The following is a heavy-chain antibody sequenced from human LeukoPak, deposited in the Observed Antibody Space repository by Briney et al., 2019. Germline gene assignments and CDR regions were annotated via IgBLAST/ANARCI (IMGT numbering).Heavy chain of an antibody. V-gene: IGHV3-30-3*01. Sequence: GGSLRLSCAASEFTFSSYAMHWVRQAPGKGLEWVAVISYDGSNKYYADSVKGRFTISRDNSKNTLYLQMNSLRAEDTAVYYCARQGIHLWFDFWGQGTLVTVSS. CDR3: ARQGIHLWFDF. D-gene: IGHD5-18*01. J-gene: IGHJ4*02. CDR2: ISYDGSNK. CDR1: EFTFSSYA.